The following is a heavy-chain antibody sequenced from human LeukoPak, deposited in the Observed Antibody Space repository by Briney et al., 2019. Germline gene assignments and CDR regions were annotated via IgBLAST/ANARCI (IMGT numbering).Heavy chain of an antibody. J-gene: IGHJ6*02. CDR2: ISWNSGSI. Sequence: GGSLRLSCAASGFTFDDYAMHWLRQAPAKGLEWVSGISWNSGSIGYADSVKGRFTISRDNAKNSLYLQMNSLRAEDTALYYCAKDHYDILTGYYTSGGMDVWGQGTTVTVSS. V-gene: IGHV3-9*01. CDR1: GFTFDDYA. D-gene: IGHD3-9*01. CDR3: AKDHYDILTGYYTSGGMDV.